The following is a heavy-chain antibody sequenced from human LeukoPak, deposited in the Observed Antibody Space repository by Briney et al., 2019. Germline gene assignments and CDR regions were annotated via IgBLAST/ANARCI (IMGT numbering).Heavy chain of an antibody. D-gene: IGHD2-15*01. V-gene: IGHV3-74*01. CDR2: ISNDGTTA. J-gene: IGHJ5*02. Sequence: GGSLRLSCAASGFSFGSFWMHWVRQAPGEGLMWVSRISNDGTTAIYADSVKGRFTISRDNAKNMVYLEMNSLRADDTGVYYCTRRVDATRWYDPWGQGTLVTV. CDR1: GFSFGSFW. CDR3: TRRVDATRWYDP.